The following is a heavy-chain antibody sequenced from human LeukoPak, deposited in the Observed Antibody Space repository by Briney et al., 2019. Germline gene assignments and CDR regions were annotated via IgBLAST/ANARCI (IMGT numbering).Heavy chain of an antibody. D-gene: IGHD2-2*01. CDR3: ARDGCSSTSCSLSGYYGMDV. Sequence: ASVKVSCKASGYTFTSYGISRVRQAPGQGLEWMGWISAYNGNTNYAQKLQGRVTMTTDTSTSTAYMELRSLRFDDTAVYYCARDGCSSTSCSLSGYYGMDVWGQGTTVTVSS. CDR1: GYTFTSYG. J-gene: IGHJ6*02. V-gene: IGHV1-18*01. CDR2: ISAYNGNT.